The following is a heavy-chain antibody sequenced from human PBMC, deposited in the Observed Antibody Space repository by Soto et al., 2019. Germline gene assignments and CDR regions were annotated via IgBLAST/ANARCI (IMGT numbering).Heavy chain of an antibody. D-gene: IGHD1-7*01. CDR2: IIPSYGAA. J-gene: IGHJ6*02. V-gene: IGHV1-69*06. CDR3: ATSLELPLGVDI. CDR1: GGTFSSYA. Sequence: SVKVSCKASGGTFSSYAINWVRQAPGQGLEWVGGIIPSYGAANYAQKFQDRVTMTGDTSSDTGYMELSNLRSEDTAIYYCATSLELPLGVDIWGQGTTVTVSS.